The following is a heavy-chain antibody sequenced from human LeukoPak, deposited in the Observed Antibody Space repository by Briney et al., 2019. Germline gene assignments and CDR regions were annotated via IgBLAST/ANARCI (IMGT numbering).Heavy chain of an antibody. CDR1: GYTFTIYD. CDR3: AREFGGDGY. CDR2: MNPNSGNT. V-gene: IGHV1-8*01. D-gene: IGHD3-16*01. Sequence: ASVKVSCKASGYTFTIYDINWVRQATGQGLEWMGWMNPNSGNTGYAQKFQGRVTMTRDTSISTAYMELSRLRSDDTAVYYCAREFGGDGYWGQGTLVTVSS. J-gene: IGHJ4*02.